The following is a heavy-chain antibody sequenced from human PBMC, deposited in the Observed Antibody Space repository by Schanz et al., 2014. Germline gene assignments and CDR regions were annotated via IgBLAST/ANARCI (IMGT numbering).Heavy chain of an antibody. CDR1: GGSISSGTYY. D-gene: IGHD6-25*01. V-gene: IGHV4-61*02. CDR2: IYTSGST. CDR3: AREPLSGYNWFDP. J-gene: IGHJ5*02. Sequence: QVQLQESGPGLVKPSQTLSLTCIVSGGSISSGTYYWSWLRQPAGKGLEWIGRIYTSGSTNYNPSLKSRVTISLDTPKTQSSLKLSSVTAADTAVYYCAREPLSGYNWFDPWGQGSLVTVSS.